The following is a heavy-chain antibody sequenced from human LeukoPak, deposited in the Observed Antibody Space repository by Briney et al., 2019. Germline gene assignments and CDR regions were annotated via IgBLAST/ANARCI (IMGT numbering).Heavy chain of an antibody. V-gene: IGHV5-51*01. D-gene: IGHD3-22*01. CDR1: GYSFTSYW. CDR3: AIHAGYYDSSAYY. CDR2: IYPGDSDT. J-gene: IGHJ4*02. Sequence: GESRKISCKGSGYSFTSYWIGWVRQIPGKGLEWMGIIYPGDSDTRYSPSFQGQVTISADKSISNAYLQWSSLKASDTAMYYCAIHAGYYDSSAYYWGQGTLVTVSS.